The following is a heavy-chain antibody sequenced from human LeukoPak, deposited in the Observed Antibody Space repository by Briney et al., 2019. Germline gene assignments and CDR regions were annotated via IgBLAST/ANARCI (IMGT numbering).Heavy chain of an antibody. Sequence: GGSLRLSCAASGFTFSSYSMNWVRQAPGKGLEWVSSISSSSSYIYYADSVKGRFTISRDNAKNSLYLQMNSLRAEDTAVYYCARVWSEYSSSADAFDIWGQGTMVTVSS. CDR2: ISSSSSYI. J-gene: IGHJ3*02. CDR3: ARVWSEYSSSADAFDI. CDR1: GFTFSSYS. D-gene: IGHD6-6*01. V-gene: IGHV3-21*01.